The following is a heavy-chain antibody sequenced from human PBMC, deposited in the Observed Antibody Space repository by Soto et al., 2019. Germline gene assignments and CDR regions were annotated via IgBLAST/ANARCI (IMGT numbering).Heavy chain of an antibody. Sequence: SETLSLTCTVSGGSISSYYWSWIRQPPGKGLEWIGYIYYSGSTNYNPSLKSQVTISVDTSKNQFSLKLSSVTAADTAVYYCARDSGPDYYDRWFDPWGQGTLVTVSS. D-gene: IGHD3-22*01. CDR1: GGSISSYY. V-gene: IGHV4-59*01. CDR3: ARDSGPDYYDRWFDP. CDR2: IYYSGST. J-gene: IGHJ5*02.